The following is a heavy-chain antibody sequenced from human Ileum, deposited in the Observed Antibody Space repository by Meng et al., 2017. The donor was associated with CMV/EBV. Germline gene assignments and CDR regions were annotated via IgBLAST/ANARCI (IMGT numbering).Heavy chain of an antibody. J-gene: IGHJ5*02. CDR3: ARRVREVRERSWENWLTP. Sequence: QLQLEESGPGLVRPSETLSLICTVSAGSISTYCWNWIRQSAGKRLEWIGRICGTGTIQYNPSFKSRLTLSLDTSKSQFSLRLTSVTAADTAVYFCARRVREVRERSWENWLTPWGQGILVTVSS. CDR2: ICGTGTI. D-gene: IGHD3-10*01. V-gene: IGHV4-4*07. CDR1: AGSISTYC.